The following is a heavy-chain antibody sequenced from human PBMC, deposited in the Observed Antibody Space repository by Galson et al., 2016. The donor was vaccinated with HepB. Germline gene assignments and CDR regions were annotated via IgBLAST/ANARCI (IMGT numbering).Heavy chain of an antibody. D-gene: IGHD2/OR15-2a*01. CDR3: AKDRGGSYNSRTYYPAFDY. Sequence: SLRLSCAVSGITFSNYAMNWVRQAPGKGLEWVSSISYSGDTTHLADSVKGRFTISRDNSKNTLYLHLNSLRADDTAVYYCAKDRGGSYNSRTYYPAFDYWGQGTLVTVSS. V-gene: IGHV3-23*01. CDR2: ISYSGDTT. CDR1: GITFSNYA. J-gene: IGHJ4*02.